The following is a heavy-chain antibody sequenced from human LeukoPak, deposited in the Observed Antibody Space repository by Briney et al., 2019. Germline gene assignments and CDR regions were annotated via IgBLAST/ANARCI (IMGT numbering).Heavy chain of an antibody. V-gene: IGHV5-51*01. CDR1: GYSFTSYW. J-gene: IGHJ4*02. CDR2: IYPGDSDT. Sequence: GESLKISCKGSGYSFTSYWIGWVRQMPRKGLEWMGIIYPGDSDTRYSPSFQGQVTISADKSISTAYLQWSSLKASDTAMYYCARQPYYDFWSGYYPSYFDYWGQGTLVTVSS. CDR3: ARQPYYDFWSGYYPSYFDY. D-gene: IGHD3-3*01.